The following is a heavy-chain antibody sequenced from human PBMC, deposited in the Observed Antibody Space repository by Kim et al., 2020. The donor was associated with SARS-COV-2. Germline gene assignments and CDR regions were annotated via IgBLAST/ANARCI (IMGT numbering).Heavy chain of an antibody. J-gene: IGHJ6*02. CDR3: ARGVVVPAGGMDV. CDR1: GGSFSGYY. CDR2: INHSGST. Sequence: SETLSLTCAVYGGSFSGYYWSWIRQPPGKGLEWIGEINHSGSTNYNPSLKSRVTISVDTSKNQFSLKLSSVTAADTAVYYCARGVVVPAGGMDVWGQGTTVTVSS. V-gene: IGHV4-34*01. D-gene: IGHD2-2*01.